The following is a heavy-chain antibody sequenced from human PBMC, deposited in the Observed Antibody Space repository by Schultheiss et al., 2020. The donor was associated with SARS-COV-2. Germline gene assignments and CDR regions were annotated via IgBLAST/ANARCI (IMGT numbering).Heavy chain of an antibody. CDR2: LTGSGGST. J-gene: IGHJ4*02. Sequence: GGSLRLSCAASGFTFSSYGMRWVRQAPGKGLEWVSALTGSGGSTYFADSVKGRFTISRDNSKNTLYLQMNSLRAEDTAVYYCVRDEFDYWGQGTLVTVSS. CDR3: VRDEFDY. CDR1: GFTFSSYG. V-gene: IGHV3-23*01.